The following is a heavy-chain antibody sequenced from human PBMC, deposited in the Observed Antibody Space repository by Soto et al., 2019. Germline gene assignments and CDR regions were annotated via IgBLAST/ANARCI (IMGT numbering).Heavy chain of an antibody. D-gene: IGHD6-6*01. V-gene: IGHV3-33*01. J-gene: IGHJ3*02. CDR2: IWYDGSNT. CDR3: ARGYSSSPDDAFDI. CDR1: GFSFSSYG. Sequence: GGSLRLSCAASGFSFSSYGMHWVRQAPGKGLEWVAGIWYDGSNTYYADSVKGRFTISRDNSKNTLYLQMNSLRAEDTAVYYCARGYSSSPDDAFDIWGQGTMVTVSS.